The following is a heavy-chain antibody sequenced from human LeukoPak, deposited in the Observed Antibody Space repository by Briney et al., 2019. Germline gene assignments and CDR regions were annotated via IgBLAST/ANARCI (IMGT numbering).Heavy chain of an antibody. V-gene: IGHV3-30*18. D-gene: IGHD3-3*01. CDR2: ISYDGSNK. Sequence: GRSLRLSCAASGFTFSSYGMHWVRQAPGKGLEWVAVISYDGSNKYYADSVKGRFTISRDNSKNTLYLQMNSLRAEDTAVYYCAKAAPYYDFWSGYPGRYGRDVWGQGTTVTVSS. CDR3: AKAAPYYDFWSGYPGRYGRDV. J-gene: IGHJ6*02. CDR1: GFTFSSYG.